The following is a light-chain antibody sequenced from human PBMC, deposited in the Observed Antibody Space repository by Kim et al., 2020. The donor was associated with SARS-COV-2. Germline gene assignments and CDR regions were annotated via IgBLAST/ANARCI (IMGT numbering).Light chain of an antibody. Sequence: EIVLTQSPGTLSVSPGKRATLSCRASQSVSSSYLAWYQQKPGQAPRLLINGASSRATGIPDRFSGSGSGTDFTLTIARLEPEDFAVYSCQQCGTSPHTFGQGTKLEIK. CDR2: GAS. V-gene: IGKV3-20*01. CDR1: QSVSSSY. CDR3: QQCGTSPHT. J-gene: IGKJ2*01.